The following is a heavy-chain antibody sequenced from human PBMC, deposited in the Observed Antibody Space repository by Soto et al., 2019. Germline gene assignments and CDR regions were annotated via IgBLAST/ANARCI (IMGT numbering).Heavy chain of an antibody. V-gene: IGHV1-69*02. CDR1: GGTFRNYP. J-gene: IGHJ4*02. Sequence: QVQLVQSGTEVKKPGSSVKVSCKASGGTFRNYPINWVRQAPGQGLEWMGSIFPLTDIPDYAQNFQARLTFSADKSTSTADMEVSSLTSDDTAMYFCARGPLVVLNYFESWGQGTLVTVSS. CDR3: ARGPLVVLNYFES. CDR2: IFPLTDIP.